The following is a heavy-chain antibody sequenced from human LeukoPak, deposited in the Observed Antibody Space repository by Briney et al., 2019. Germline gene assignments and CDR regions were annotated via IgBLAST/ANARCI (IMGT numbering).Heavy chain of an antibody. D-gene: IGHD3-10*02. V-gene: IGHV3-23*01. Sequence: GGSLRLSCAASGFTFSSYAMHWVRQAPGKGLEWVSAISGSGYSTYYADSVRGRFTISRDNSKNTLYLQMNSLRAEDTAVYYCASDDRGTPYFDYWGQGTLVTVSS. CDR2: ISGSGYST. J-gene: IGHJ4*02. CDR3: ASDDRGTPYFDY. CDR1: GFTFSSYA.